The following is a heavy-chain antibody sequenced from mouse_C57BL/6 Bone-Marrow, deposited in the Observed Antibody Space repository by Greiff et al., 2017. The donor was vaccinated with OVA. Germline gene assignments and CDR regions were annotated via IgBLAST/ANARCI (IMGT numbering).Heavy chain of an antibody. V-gene: IGHV1-82*01. CDR2: IYPGDGDT. CDR1: GYAFSSSW. CDR3: ARLYSNYSWFAY. J-gene: IGHJ3*01. D-gene: IGHD2-5*01. Sequence: VKLMESGPELVKPGASVKISCKASGYAFSSSWMNWVKQRPGKGLEWIGRIYPGDGDTNYNGKFKGKATLTADKSSSTAYMQLSSLTSEDSAVYFCARLYSNYSWFAYWGQGTLVTVSA.